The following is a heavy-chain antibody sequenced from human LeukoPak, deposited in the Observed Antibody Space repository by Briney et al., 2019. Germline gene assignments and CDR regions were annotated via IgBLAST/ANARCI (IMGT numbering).Heavy chain of an antibody. V-gene: IGHV1-69*04. J-gene: IGHJ4*02. CDR2: IIPIFGIA. D-gene: IGHD3-22*01. CDR1: GGTFSSYA. CDR3: ARSHQYYYDSSGYYPLMN. Sequence: ASVKVSCKASGGTFSSYAISWVRQAPGQGLEWMGRIIPIFGIANYAQKFQGRVTATADKSTSTAYMELSSLRSEDTAVYYCARSHQYYYDSSGYYPLMNWGQGTLVTVSS.